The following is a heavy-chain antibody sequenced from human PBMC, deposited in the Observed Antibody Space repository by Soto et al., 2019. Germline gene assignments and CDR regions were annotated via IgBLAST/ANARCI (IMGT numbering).Heavy chain of an antibody. V-gene: IGHV4-59*08. CDR2: IYYSGST. CDR1: GGSISSYY. CDR3: ARQKNYYMDV. J-gene: IGHJ6*03. Sequence: SETLSLTCTVAGGSISSYYWSWIRQPPGKGLEWIGYIYYSGSTNYNPSLKSRVTISVDTSKNQFSLKLSSVTAADTAVYYCARQKNYYMDVWGKGTTVTVSS.